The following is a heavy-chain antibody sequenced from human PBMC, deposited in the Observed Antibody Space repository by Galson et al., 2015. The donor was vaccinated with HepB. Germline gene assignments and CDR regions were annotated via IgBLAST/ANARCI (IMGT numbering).Heavy chain of an antibody. CDR2: MNPNSGNT. V-gene: IGHV1-8*01. Sequence: SVKVSCKASGYTFTSYDINWVRQATGQGLEWMGWMNPNSGNTGYAQKFQGRVTMTRNTSISTAYMELSSLRSEDTAVYYCARAGVRYCSGGSCSPYYYYYGMDVWGQGTTVTVSS. J-gene: IGHJ6*02. D-gene: IGHD2-15*01. CDR3: ARAGVRYCSGGSCSPYYYYYGMDV. CDR1: GYTFTSYD.